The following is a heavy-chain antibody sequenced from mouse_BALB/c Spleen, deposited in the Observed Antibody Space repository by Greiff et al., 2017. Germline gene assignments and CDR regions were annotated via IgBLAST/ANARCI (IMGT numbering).Heavy chain of an antibody. V-gene: IGHV1-80*01. CDR2: IYPGDGDT. CDR1: GYAFSSYW. J-gene: IGHJ1*01. D-gene: IGHD3-1*01. CDR3: ASSGGSYWYFDV. Sequence: VQLQQSGAELVRPGSSVKISCKASGYAFSSYWMNWVKQRPGQGLEWIGQIYPGDGDTNYNGKFKGKATLTADKSSSTAYMQLSSLTSEDSAVYFCASSGGSYWYFDVWGAGTTVTVSS.